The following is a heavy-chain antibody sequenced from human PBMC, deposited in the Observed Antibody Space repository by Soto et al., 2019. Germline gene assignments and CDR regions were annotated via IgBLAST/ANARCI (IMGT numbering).Heavy chain of an antibody. J-gene: IGHJ6*02. CDR1: GDSVSSNSAA. V-gene: IGHV6-1*01. CDR2: TYYRSKWYN. Sequence: SQTLSLTCAISGDSVSSNSAAWNWIRQSPSRGLELLGRTYYRSKWYNDYAVSVDSRITINPDPSKNQFSLQLNSVTPEDTAVYYCARGLNYYGSGSPSYGMDVWGQGTTLTVSS. CDR3: ARGLNYYGSGSPSYGMDV. D-gene: IGHD3-10*01.